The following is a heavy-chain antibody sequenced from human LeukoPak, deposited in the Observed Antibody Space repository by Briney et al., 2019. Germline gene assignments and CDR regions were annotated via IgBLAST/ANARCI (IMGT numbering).Heavy chain of an antibody. CDR1: GGSISSGAYY. CDR2: IYYSGST. D-gene: IGHD3-16*01. J-gene: IGHJ4*02. Sequence: PSETLSLTCTVSGGSISSGAYYWSWIRQPPGKGLEWIGYIYYSGSTYCNPSLKSRVTISVDTSKNQFSLKLSSVTAADTAVYYCARGMSTYPPYYFDYWGQGTLVTVSS. CDR3: ARGMSTYPPYYFDY. V-gene: IGHV4-30-4*01.